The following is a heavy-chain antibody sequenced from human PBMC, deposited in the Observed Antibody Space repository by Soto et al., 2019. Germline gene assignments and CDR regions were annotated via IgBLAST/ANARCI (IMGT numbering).Heavy chain of an antibody. D-gene: IGHD6-13*01. J-gene: IGHJ4*02. CDR3: AKDQGSSWYEIDY. Sequence: EVQLLESGGGLVQPGGSLRLSCAASGFTFSNYAVTWVRQAPGNGLEWVSTISGSGCSTYYADSVKGRFTISRDNSKNTLYLQMNSLRAEDTAVYYCAKDQGSSWYEIDYWGQGTLVTVSS. CDR1: GFTFSNYA. V-gene: IGHV3-23*01. CDR2: ISGSGCST.